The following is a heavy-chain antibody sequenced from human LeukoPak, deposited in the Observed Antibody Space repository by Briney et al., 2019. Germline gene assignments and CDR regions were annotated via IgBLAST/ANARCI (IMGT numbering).Heavy chain of an antibody. D-gene: IGHD4-17*01. Sequence: SETLSLTCTVSGGSISSHYWSWIRQPPGKGLGWIGYIYYSGSTNYNPSLKSRVTISVDTSKNQFSLKLSSVTAADTAVYYCARSTTVTTDYWGQGTLVTVSS. CDR2: IYYSGST. J-gene: IGHJ4*02. V-gene: IGHV4-59*11. CDR1: GGSISSHY. CDR3: ARSTTVTTDY.